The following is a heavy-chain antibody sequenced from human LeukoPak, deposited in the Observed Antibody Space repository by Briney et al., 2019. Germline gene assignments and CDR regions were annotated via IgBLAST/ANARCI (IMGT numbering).Heavy chain of an antibody. CDR1: GGSISSSNW. D-gene: IGHD3-9*01. Sequence: SETLSLTCAVSGGSISSSNWWSWVRQPPGKGLEWIGEINHSGSTNYNPSLKSRVTISVDTSKNQFSLKVSSVTAADTAVYYCARGTWQLRYFDWGQGTLVTVSS. CDR2: INHSGST. CDR3: ARGTWQLRYFD. V-gene: IGHV4-4*02. J-gene: IGHJ4*02.